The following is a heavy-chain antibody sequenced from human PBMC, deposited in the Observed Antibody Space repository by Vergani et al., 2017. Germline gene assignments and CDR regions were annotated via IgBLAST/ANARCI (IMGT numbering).Heavy chain of an antibody. V-gene: IGHV4-39*01. CDR1: GASIRSSNYY. J-gene: IGHJ5*02. D-gene: IGHD6-19*01. Sequence: QLQLQESGPGLVKPSATLSLTCSVSGASIRSSNYYWGWIRQPPGKGLEWIACIYYSGSTYYNPSIKSRVTISVDTSKNQFSLKLSSVTAAGTAVYFCARHSTVEWLVKLGWIDPWGQGILVTVSS. CDR3: ARHSTVEWLVKLGWIDP. CDR2: IYYSGST.